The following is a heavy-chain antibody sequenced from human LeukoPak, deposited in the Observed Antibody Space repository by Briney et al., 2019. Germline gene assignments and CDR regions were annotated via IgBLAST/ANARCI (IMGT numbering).Heavy chain of an antibody. J-gene: IGHJ4*02. D-gene: IGHD1-14*01. V-gene: IGHV4-59*01. CDR3: ATDLFGIGTTWANNDF. CDR2: IYYSGST. CDR1: DGSIIRYD. Sequence: PSQTLSLTCTVSDGSIIRYDWNSIRYPPGTGLEWIYYIYYSGSTKYNPSIKSRVTISVDTPKNQFSLKVSSVTDADTAVYYCATDLFGIGTTWANNDFWGQGTLVTVSA.